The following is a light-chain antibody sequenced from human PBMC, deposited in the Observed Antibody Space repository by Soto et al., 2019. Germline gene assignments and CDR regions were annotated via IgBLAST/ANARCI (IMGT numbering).Light chain of an antibody. CDR3: GTWDSSLSAGV. CDR1: SYNIGNNY. J-gene: IGLJ3*02. V-gene: IGLV1-51*01. Sequence: QSVLRQPPSVSAAPGQKVTISCSGSSYNIGNNYASWYQQLPGTAPKLLIYENNKRPSGIRDRFSGSKSATSATLGITGLQTGDEADYYCGTWDSSLSAGVFGGGTQLTVL. CDR2: ENN.